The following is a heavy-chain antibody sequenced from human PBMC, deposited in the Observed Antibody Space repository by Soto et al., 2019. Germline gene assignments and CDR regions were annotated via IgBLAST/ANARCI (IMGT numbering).Heavy chain of an antibody. CDR2: ISDGGDLT. CDR1: GFAFSSHP. V-gene: IGHV3-23*01. CDR3: ARRAFGSSRSFDI. Sequence: PGGSLRLSXTGSGFAFSSHPMSWVRQAPERGLEWVSGISDGGDLTYNADSVRGRFTISRDNSKNTLFLQMNSLRVEDTAVYYCARRAFGSSRSFDIWGQGTMVTVS. J-gene: IGHJ3*02. D-gene: IGHD6-6*01.